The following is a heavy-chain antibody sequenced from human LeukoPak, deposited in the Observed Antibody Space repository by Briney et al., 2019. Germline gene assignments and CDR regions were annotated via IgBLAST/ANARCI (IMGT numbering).Heavy chain of an antibody. CDR1: GRSFSGYY. V-gene: IGHV4-34*01. J-gene: IGHJ5*02. Sequence: PSETLSLTCAVYGRSFSGYYWSWIRQPPGKGLEWIGEINHSGSTNYNPSLKSRVTISVDTSKNQFSLKLSSVTAADTAVYYCARRAYYDFWSGLYNWFDPWGQGTLVTVSS. CDR2: INHSGST. CDR3: ARRAYYDFWSGLYNWFDP. D-gene: IGHD3-3*01.